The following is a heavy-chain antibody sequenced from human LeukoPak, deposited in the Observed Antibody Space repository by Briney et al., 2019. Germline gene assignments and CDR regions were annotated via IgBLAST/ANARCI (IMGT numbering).Heavy chain of an antibody. CDR2: INSSGGST. D-gene: IGHD2-2*01. CDR3: ATQRRGYCSSTSCSNFDY. V-gene: IGHV1-46*03. J-gene: IGHJ4*02. CDR1: GYTFTRYY. Sequence: SVKVSCKASGYTFTRYYMHWVRQPPGQGLEWMGIINSSGGSTSYAQKFQGRVTMTRDMSTSTVYMELSSLRSEDTAVYYCATQRRGYCSSTSCSNFDYWGQGTLVTVSS.